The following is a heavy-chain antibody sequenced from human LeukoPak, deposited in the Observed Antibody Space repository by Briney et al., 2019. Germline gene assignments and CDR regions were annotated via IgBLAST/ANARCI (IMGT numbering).Heavy chain of an antibody. V-gene: IGHV4-39*07. D-gene: IGHD2/OR15-2a*01. CDR2: IYFSGST. CDR1: GGSTSSHSYH. Sequence: SETLSLTCTVSGGSTSSHSYHWGWIRQPPGKGLEWIGSIYFSGSTYFNPSFKSRVSISLDTSKNQFSLELSSVTAADTAVYYCARSTGTSMPYYFDYWGQGTLVTVSS. J-gene: IGHJ4*02. CDR3: ARSTGTSMPYYFDY.